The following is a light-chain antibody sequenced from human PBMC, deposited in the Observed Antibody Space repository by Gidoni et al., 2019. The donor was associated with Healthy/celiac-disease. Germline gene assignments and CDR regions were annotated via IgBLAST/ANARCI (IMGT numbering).Light chain of an antibody. V-gene: IGLV1-40*01. CDR2: GNS. CDR1: SSNIGAGYD. CDR3: QADDSSLLRVV. Sequence: QSVLTQPPSVSGAPGQRVTISCTGSSSNIGAGYDVPWSQQLPGTAPKLLIYGNSNRPSGVPDRCSGSKSGTSASLAITGLQAEDEADYYCQADDSSLLRVVFGGGTKLNVL. J-gene: IGLJ2*01.